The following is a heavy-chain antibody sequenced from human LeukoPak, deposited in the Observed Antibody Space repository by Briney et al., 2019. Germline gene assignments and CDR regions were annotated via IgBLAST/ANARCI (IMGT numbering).Heavy chain of an antibody. J-gene: IGHJ4*01. CDR2: ISAYNGNT. V-gene: IGHV1-18*01. D-gene: IGHD4-17*01. CDR3: ARDRVGGDLTGVSLY. CDR1: GYPFANFG. Sequence: GAAVTVSCTASGYPFANFGLTWVRQAPGQGLEWMGWISAYNGNTHYAQKFRGRLTLTTETSTSTAYLELRSLKSDDTAVYYCARDRVGGDLTGVSLYWGQGTLVTVSS.